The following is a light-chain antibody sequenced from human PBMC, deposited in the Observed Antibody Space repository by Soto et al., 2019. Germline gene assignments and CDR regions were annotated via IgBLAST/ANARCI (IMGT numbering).Light chain of an antibody. CDR2: DVN. CDR3: SSYTSGSTLYV. J-gene: IGLJ1*01. V-gene: IGLV2-14*03. Sequence: QSVLTQPASVSGSPGQSITISCTGTSSDVGAYDYVSWYQQYPGQAPKLMIYDVNNRPSGVPDRFSGSKSGNTASLAISGLQAEDEADYHCSSYTSGSTLYVLGTGTKLTV. CDR1: SSDVGAYDY.